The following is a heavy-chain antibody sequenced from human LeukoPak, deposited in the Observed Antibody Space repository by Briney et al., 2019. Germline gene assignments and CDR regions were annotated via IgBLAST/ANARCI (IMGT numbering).Heavy chain of an antibody. CDR1: GFTVSSNY. J-gene: IGHJ4*02. CDR2: IYSGGST. CDR3: ARVAAAAGFDY. Sequence: GGSLRLSCAASGFTVSSNYMSWVRQAPGKGLEWVSVIYSGGSTYYADSVKGRFTISRYNSKNTLYLQMNSLRAEDTAVYYCARVAAAAGFDYWGQGTLVTVSS. V-gene: IGHV3-53*04. D-gene: IGHD6-13*01.